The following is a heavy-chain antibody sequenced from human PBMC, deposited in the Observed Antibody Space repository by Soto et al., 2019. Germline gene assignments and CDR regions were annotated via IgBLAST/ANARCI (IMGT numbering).Heavy chain of an antibody. D-gene: IGHD3-22*01. CDR1: GGSISSGDYY. V-gene: IGHV4-30-4*01. CDR3: ARDLTPLYYYGSSLGGGVDY. Sequence: QVQLQESGPGLVKPSQTLSLTCTVSGGSISSGDYYWSWIRQPPGKGLEWIGYIYYSGSTYYNPYLQGRVHISVDTSKNQFSLELSSGTAADPAVYYWARDLTPLYYYGSSLGGGVDYWGQGTLVTVSS. J-gene: IGHJ4*02. CDR2: IYYSGST.